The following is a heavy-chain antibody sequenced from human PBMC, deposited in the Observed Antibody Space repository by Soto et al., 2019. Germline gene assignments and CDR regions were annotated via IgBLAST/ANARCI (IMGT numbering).Heavy chain of an antibody. CDR2: ISGSGGST. V-gene: IGHV3-23*01. CDR3: AKQAGDLGNDFFDY. Sequence: LRLSCAASGFTFSSYAMSWVRQAPGKGLEWVSAISGSGGSTYYADSVKGRFTISRDNSKNTLYLQMKSMRAEDTAVYYCAKQAGDLGNDFFDYWGQGTLVTVSS. D-gene: IGHD1-1*01. CDR1: GFTFSSYA. J-gene: IGHJ4*02.